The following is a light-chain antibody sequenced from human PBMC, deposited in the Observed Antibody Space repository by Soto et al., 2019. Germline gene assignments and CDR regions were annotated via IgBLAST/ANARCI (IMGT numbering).Light chain of an antibody. CDR3: QQSYGIPRT. CDR1: QTISTH. Sequence: DSRVTHAPSSLSASVGDRVTITCRASQTISTHLNWYQQKPGKAPNVLTYAASTLPTGVPSRFSGSGSGTIFTLTITSLHPEDFATYYCQQSYGIPRTFGQGTKVDIK. CDR2: AAS. V-gene: IGKV1-39*01. J-gene: IGKJ1*01.